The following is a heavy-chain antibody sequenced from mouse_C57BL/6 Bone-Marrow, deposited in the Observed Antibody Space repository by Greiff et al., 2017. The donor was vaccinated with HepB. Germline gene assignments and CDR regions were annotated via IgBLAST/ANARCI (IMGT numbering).Heavy chain of an antibody. CDR1: GYTFTDYY. CDR2: IFPGSGST. CDR3: ARSHYSNLGWFAY. V-gene: IGHV1-75*01. D-gene: IGHD2-5*01. J-gene: IGHJ3*01. Sequence: QVQLKQSGPELVKPGASVKISCKASGYTFTDYYINWVKQRPGQGLEWIGWIFPGSGSTYYNEKFKGKATLTVDKSSSTAYMLLSSLTSEDSAVYFCARSHYSNLGWFAYWGQGTLVTVSA.